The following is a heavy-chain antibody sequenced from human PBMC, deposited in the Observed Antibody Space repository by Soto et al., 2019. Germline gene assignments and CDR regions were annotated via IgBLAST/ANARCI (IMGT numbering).Heavy chain of an antibody. CDR1: GGSISSYH. D-gene: IGHD1-7*01. CDR3: ARESGDNWDYEAY. J-gene: IGHJ4*02. CDR2: IYTSGNT. Sequence: ETLSLTCPVSGGSISSYHWSWIRQSAGKGLEWIGRIYTSGNTHYNPSLKSRVTVSMDTSKNQFFLTVNSVTAADSAVYYCARESGDNWDYEAYWGQGTPVTVSS. V-gene: IGHV4-4*07.